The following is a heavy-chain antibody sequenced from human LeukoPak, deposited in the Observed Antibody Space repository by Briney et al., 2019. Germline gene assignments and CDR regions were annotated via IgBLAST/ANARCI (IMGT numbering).Heavy chain of an antibody. Sequence: GGSLRLSCAASGFTFDDYAIHWVRQAPGKGLEWVSLVNWDGTTTYYADSVRGRFTISRDNSKNSLYLQMNSLRAEDTALYYCAKDLSGGYGNAFDIWGQGTMVTVSS. CDR3: AKDLSGGYGNAFDI. D-gene: IGHD2-15*01. V-gene: IGHV3-43D*03. CDR2: VNWDGTTT. J-gene: IGHJ3*02. CDR1: GFTFDDYA.